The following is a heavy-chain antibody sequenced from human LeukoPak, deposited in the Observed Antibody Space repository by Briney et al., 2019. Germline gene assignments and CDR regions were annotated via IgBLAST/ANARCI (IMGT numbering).Heavy chain of an antibody. Sequence: PGGSLRLSCAASGFTFSSYAMSWVRQAPGKGLEWVSAISGSGGSTYYADSVKGRFTISRDNSRNTVYLQMNSLRGEDTAVYYCAKTARDYGDYCGWSDPWGQGTLVTVSS. J-gene: IGHJ5*02. CDR1: GFTFSSYA. D-gene: IGHD4-17*01. CDR2: ISGSGGST. V-gene: IGHV3-23*01. CDR3: AKTARDYGDYCGWSDP.